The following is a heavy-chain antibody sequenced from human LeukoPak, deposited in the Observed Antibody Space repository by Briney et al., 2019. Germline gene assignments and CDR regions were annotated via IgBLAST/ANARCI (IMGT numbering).Heavy chain of an antibody. D-gene: IGHD6-13*01. J-gene: IGHJ4*02. V-gene: IGHV4-39*01. CDR1: GGSISSSSYY. Sequence: KPSETLSLTCTVSGGSISSSSYYWGWIRQPPGKGLEWIGSIYYSGSTYYNPSLKSRVTISVDTSKNQFSLKLSSVTAADTAVYYCARLGIAAAGTPHYWGQGTLVTVSS. CDR3: ARLGIAAAGTPHY. CDR2: IYYSGST.